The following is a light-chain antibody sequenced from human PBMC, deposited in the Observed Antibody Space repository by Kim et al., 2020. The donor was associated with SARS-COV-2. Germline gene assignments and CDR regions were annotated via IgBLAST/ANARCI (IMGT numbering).Light chain of an antibody. Sequence: SYELTQPPSVSVSPGQTASIICSGDTLGDKSACWYQQKPGQSPVVVIYQNNRRPSGIPERFSGSNSGNTATLTISGTQPMDEADYYCQAWDSSTAIFGRGPQLTVL. CDR1: TLGDKS. CDR3: QAWDSSTAI. CDR2: QNN. J-gene: IGLJ2*01. V-gene: IGLV3-1*01.